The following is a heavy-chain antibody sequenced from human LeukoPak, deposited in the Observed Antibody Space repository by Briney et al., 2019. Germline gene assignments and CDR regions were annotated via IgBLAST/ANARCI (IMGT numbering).Heavy chain of an antibody. CDR2: IYSGGST. D-gene: IGHD3-10*01. CDR3: ARHNYYDSGSYYTGGGYGMDV. CDR1: GFTVSSNY. V-gene: IGHV3-53*01. Sequence: GGSLRLSCAASGFTVSSNYMSWVRQAPGKGLEWVSDIYSGGSTYYADSVKGRFTIPRDNSKNTLYLQMNSLRAEDTAVYYCARHNYYDSGSYYTGGGYGMDVWGQGTTVTVSS. J-gene: IGHJ6*02.